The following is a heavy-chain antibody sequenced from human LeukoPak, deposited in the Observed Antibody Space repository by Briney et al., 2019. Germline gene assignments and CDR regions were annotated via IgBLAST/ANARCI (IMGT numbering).Heavy chain of an antibody. CDR2: IYYSGST. V-gene: IGHV4-59*01. CDR1: GGSINNYY. J-gene: IGHJ4*02. CDR3: ARGSSSVIVRGVIFDY. D-gene: IGHD3-10*01. Sequence: SETLSLTCTVSGGSINNYYWSWIRQPPGKGLEWIGYIYYSGSTNYNPSLKGRVTISVDTSKNQFSLRLSSVTAADTAVYYCARGSSSVIVRGVIFDYWGQGTLVTVSS.